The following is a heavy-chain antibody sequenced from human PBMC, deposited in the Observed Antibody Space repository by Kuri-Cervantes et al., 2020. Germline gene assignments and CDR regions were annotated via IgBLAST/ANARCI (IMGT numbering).Heavy chain of an antibody. Sequence: GESLKISCAASGFAFSSYALHWVRRAPGKGLEWVSAIGTGGDTYYADSVLGRFTISRDNAKKSLYLHMNSLIAEDMAVYYCARQENRTGGVCYHFDYWGQGTLVTVSS. J-gene: IGHJ4*02. CDR3: ARQENRTGGVCYHFDY. CDR2: IGTGGDT. CDR1: GFAFSSYA. D-gene: IGHD2-8*02. V-gene: IGHV3-47*01.